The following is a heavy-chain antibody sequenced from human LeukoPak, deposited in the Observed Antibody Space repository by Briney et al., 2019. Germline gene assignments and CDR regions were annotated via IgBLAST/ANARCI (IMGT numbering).Heavy chain of an antibody. CDR2: IHSDGSST. CDR3: AKEIGEGPTRDDAFDI. Sequence: GGSLRLSCAASGFTFSSYWMHWVRQAPGKGLVWVSRIHSDGSSTTYADSVKGRFTISRDNAKNTLYLQVNSLRTEDTAVYYCAKEIGEGPTRDDAFDIWGQGTMVTVSS. J-gene: IGHJ3*02. V-gene: IGHV3-74*01. CDR1: GFTFSSYW. D-gene: IGHD1-26*01.